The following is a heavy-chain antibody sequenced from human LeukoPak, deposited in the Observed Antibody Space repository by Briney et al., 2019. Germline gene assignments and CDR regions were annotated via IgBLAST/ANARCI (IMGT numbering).Heavy chain of an antibody. CDR3: AKVATWTYFDS. CDR1: GFTFSSSA. D-gene: IGHD3/OR15-3a*01. Sequence: PGGSLRLSCAASGFTFSSSAVSWVRQAPGKGLGWVSAIDGSGRTTYYADSVKGRFTISRDNSKNTLYLQLTSLRVDDTAVYYCAKVATWTYFDSWGQGTLVTVSS. CDR2: IDGSGRTT. J-gene: IGHJ4*02. V-gene: IGHV3-23*01.